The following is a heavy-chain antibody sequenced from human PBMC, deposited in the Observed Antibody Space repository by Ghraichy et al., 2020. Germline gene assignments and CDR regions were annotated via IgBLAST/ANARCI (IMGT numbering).Heavy chain of an antibody. D-gene: IGHD3-10*01. CDR1: GFTFSSYG. CDR3: ARDRITMVRGVILYYYGMDV. V-gene: IGHV3-33*01. CDR2: IWYDGSNK. J-gene: IGHJ6*02. Sequence: GGSLRLSCAASGFTFSSYGMHWVRQAPGKGLEWVAVIWYDGSNKYYADSVKGRFTISRDNSKHTLYLQMNSLRAEDTAVYYCARDRITMVRGVILYYYGMDVWGQGTTVTVSS.